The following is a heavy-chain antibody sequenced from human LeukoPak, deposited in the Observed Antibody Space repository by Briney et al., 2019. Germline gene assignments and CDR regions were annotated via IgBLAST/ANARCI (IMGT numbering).Heavy chain of an antibody. CDR3: ARVLAEWEDIVVVPAAMPPTAYYYYGMDV. D-gene: IGHD2-2*01. V-gene: IGHV1-18*01. CDR2: ISAHNGNT. Sequence: ASVKVSCKASGYTFTSYGISWVRQAPGQGLEWMGWISAHNGNTNYAQKLQGRVTMTTDASTSTAYMELRSLRSDDTAVYYCARVLAEWEDIVVVPAAMPPTAYYYYGMDVWGQGTTVTVSS. J-gene: IGHJ6*02. CDR1: GYTFTSYG.